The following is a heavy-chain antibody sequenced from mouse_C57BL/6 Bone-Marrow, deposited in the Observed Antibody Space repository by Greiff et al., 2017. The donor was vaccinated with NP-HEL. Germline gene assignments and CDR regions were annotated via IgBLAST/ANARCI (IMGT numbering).Heavy chain of an antibody. CDR1: GFTFSSYA. V-gene: IGHV5-4*01. J-gene: IGHJ4*01. Sequence: VHLVESGGGLVKPGGSLKLSCAASGFTFSSYAMSWVRQTPEKRLEWVATISDGGSYTYYPDNVKGRFTISRDNAKNNLYLQMSHLKSEDTAMYYCARAPLHYYGSSYGYAMDYWGQGTSVTVSS. CDR3: ARAPLHYYGSSYGYAMDY. CDR2: ISDGGSYT. D-gene: IGHD1-1*01.